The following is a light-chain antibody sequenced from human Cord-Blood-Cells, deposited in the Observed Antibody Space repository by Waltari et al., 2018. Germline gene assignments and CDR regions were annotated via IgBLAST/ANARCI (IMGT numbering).Light chain of an antibody. Sequence: SALIQPAPVSGSLGQSITFSCPGSSSDVGGYTYVSWSQQHPGKAPKLMIYAVRKRPSEVSNCVSGSKAGNKPSLTNSGLQAEDVADYYCSSYTCSSTYVFGTGTKVTVL. CDR2: AVR. V-gene: IGLV2-14*01. CDR3: SSYTCSSTYV. CDR1: SSDVGGYTY. J-gene: IGLJ1*01.